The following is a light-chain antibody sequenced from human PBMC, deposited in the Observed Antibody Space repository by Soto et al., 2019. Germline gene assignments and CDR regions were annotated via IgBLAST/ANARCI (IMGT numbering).Light chain of an antibody. V-gene: IGLV1-44*01. CDR1: SSNIGRNT. J-gene: IGLJ1*01. CDR2: SNN. CDR3: AAWDDSLNGYV. Sequence: QSVLTQPPSASGTPGKRVTVSGSGSSSNIGRNTVNWYQQLPGTAPKLLIYSNNQPPSGVPGRFSGSKSGTSASLAISGLQYEDEADYYCAAWDDSLNGYVFGTGTKLTVL.